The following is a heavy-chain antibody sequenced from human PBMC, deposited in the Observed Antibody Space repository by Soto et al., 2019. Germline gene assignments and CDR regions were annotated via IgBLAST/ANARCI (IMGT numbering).Heavy chain of an antibody. D-gene: IGHD1-20*01. CDR1: GFTSSSYS. Sequence: EVQLVESGGGLVQPGGSLRLSCAASGFTSSSYSMNWVRQAPGKGLEWVSYISSSSSTIYYADSVKGRFTISRDNAKNSLYLQMNSLRDEDTAVYYCASIFITGLHYYYYYGMDVWGQGTTVTVSS. CDR3: ASIFITGLHYYYYYGMDV. V-gene: IGHV3-48*02. CDR2: ISSSSSTI. J-gene: IGHJ6*02.